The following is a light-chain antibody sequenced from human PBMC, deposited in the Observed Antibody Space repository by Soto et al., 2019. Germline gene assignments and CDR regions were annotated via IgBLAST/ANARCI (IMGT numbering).Light chain of an antibody. V-gene: IGKV3-15*01. J-gene: IGKJ1*01. CDR1: ESVSSN. CDR3: HQYDSWT. Sequence: EVVMTQSPATLSVSPGERATLSCRASESVSSNLAWYQQRPGQAPRLVIYGASTRATGIPARFSGGGSGTEFTLTISSLQSEDFAVYYCHQYDSWTFGQGTKVDIK. CDR2: GAS.